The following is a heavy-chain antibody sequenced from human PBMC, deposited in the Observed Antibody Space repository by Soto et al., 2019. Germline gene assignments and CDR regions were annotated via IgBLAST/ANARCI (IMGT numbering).Heavy chain of an antibody. J-gene: IGHJ4*02. CDR2: ISGSGSSI. Sequence: PGGSLRLSCAASGFTFSDYAMTWVRQAPGKGLEWVSAISGSGSSIYCADSVKGRFTISRDNSKNTLYLQMNSLRAEDTAVYYCVKDLVSLSGNSWGQGTPVTVSS. CDR3: VKDLVSLSGNS. D-gene: IGHD1-26*01. V-gene: IGHV3-23*01. CDR1: GFTFSDYA.